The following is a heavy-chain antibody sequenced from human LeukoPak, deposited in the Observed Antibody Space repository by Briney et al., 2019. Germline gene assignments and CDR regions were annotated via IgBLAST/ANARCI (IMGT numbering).Heavy chain of an antibody. V-gene: IGHV3-23*01. J-gene: IGHJ4*02. Sequence: GGSLRLSCAASGFTFSSYAMSWVRQAPGEGLEWVSAISGSGGSTYYADSVKGRFTISRDNSKNTLYLQMNSLRAEDTAVYYCAKDLIPYYYDSSGYLPTLDYWGQGTLVTVSS. CDR2: ISGSGGST. CDR1: GFTFSSYA. D-gene: IGHD3-22*01. CDR3: AKDLIPYYYDSSGYLPTLDY.